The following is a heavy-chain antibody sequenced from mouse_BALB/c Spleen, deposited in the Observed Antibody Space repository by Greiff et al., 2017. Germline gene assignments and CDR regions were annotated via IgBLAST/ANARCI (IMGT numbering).Heavy chain of an antibody. Sequence: EVQGVESGGGLVKPGGSLKLSCAASGFTFSSYAMSWVRQTPEKRLEWVATISSGGSYTYYPDSVKGRFTISRDNAKNTLYLQMSSLRSEDTAMYYCARHEDYDGDYYAMDYWGQGTSVTVSA. D-gene: IGHD2-4*01. CDR1: GFTFSSYA. CDR2: ISSGGSYT. V-gene: IGHV5-9-3*01. J-gene: IGHJ4*01. CDR3: ARHEDYDGDYYAMDY.